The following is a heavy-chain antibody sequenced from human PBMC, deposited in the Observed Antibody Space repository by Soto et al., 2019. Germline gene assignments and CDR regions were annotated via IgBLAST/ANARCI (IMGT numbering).Heavy chain of an antibody. J-gene: IGHJ6*02. CDR2: IKQDGSEK. CDR3: ASRPTDRLYLSQWLQYYYYDGMDV. CDR1: GFTFSSYW. V-gene: IGHV3-7*01. Sequence: EVQLVESGGGLVQPGGSLRLSCAASGFTFSSYWMSWVRQAPGKGLEWVANIKQDGSEKYYVDSVKGRFTISRDNAKTSLYLQMNSLRAEDTAVYYCASRPTDRLYLSQWLQYYYYDGMDVWGQGTTVTVSS. D-gene: IGHD6-19*01.